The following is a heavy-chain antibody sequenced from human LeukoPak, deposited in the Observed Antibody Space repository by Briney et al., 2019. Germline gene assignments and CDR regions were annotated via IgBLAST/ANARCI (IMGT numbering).Heavy chain of an antibody. J-gene: IGHJ4*02. CDR2: INPNRGGT. CDR1: GYTFTGYY. Sequence: ASVKVSCKASGYTFTGYYMHWVRLAPGQGLEWMGWINPNRGGTNYAQKFQGWVTMTRDTSISTAYMELSRLRSDDTAVYYCARGSVGARSDYVGARHYYFDYWGQGTLVTVSS. D-gene: IGHD4-17*01. CDR3: ARGSVGARSDYVGARHYYFDY. V-gene: IGHV1-2*04.